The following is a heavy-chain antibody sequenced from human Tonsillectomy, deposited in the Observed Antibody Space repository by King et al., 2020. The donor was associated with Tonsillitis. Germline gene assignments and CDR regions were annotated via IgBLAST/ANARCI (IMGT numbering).Heavy chain of an antibody. V-gene: IGHV3-7*01. CDR1: GLIFSNHW. CDR2: IKQDGSEK. J-gene: IGHJ4*02. Sequence: VQLVESGGGLVQPGGSLRLSCAASGLIFSNHWMSWVRRAPGKGLEWVANIKQDGSEKNYVDSVKGRFTISRDNAKNSLYLQMNSLRAEDTAVYYCARDLHYDSTWYDDYFDYWGQGTLVTVSS. CDR3: ARDLHYDSTWYDDYFDY. D-gene: IGHD6-13*01.